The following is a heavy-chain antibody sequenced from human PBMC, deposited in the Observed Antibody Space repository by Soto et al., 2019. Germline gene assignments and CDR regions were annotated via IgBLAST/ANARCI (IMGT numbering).Heavy chain of an antibody. D-gene: IGHD7-27*01. CDR1: GFTFSSYG. V-gene: IGHV3-33*01. CDR2: IWYDGSNK. Sequence: GGSLRLSCAASGFTFSSYGMHWVRQAPGKGLEWVAVIWYDGSNKYYADSVKGRFTISRDNSKNTLYLQMNSLRAEDTAVYYCARDLAGDDRWFDPWGQGTLVTVSS. CDR3: ARDLAGDDRWFDP. J-gene: IGHJ5*02.